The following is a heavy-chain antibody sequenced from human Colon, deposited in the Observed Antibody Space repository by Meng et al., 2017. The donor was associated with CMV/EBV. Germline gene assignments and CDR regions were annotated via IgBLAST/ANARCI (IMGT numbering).Heavy chain of an antibody. CDR2: MSSRNTI. V-gene: IGHV3-69-1*01. D-gene: IGHD6-13*01. Sequence: GGSLRLSCAATGFIFSNFNMNWVRQAPGKGLGWVSSMSSRNTIYYADSVKGRFTLSRDNAKNSLYLQVHSLRVEDTAVYYCAKYYSSRLIHLDYWGQGTLVTVSS. CDR3: AKYYSSRLIHLDY. CDR1: GFIFSNFN. J-gene: IGHJ4*02.